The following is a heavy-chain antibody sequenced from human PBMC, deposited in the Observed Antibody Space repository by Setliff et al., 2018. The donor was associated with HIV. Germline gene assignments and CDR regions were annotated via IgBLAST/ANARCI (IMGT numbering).Heavy chain of an antibody. CDR1: GDTFSSYA. D-gene: IGHD2-15*01. V-gene: IGHV1-69*13. CDR2: IIPIFGTA. Sequence: ASVKVSCKASGDTFSSYAISWVRQAPGQGLEWMGGIIPIFGTANYAQNLQGRVTITADESTSTAYMELSSLRSEDTAIYYCARGYCSGGSCYHYYYMDVWGKGTTVTVSS. CDR3: ARGYCSGGSCYHYYYMDV. J-gene: IGHJ6*03.